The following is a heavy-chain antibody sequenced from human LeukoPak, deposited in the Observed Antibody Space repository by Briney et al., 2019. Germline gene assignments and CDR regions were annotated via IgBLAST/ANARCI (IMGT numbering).Heavy chain of an antibody. CDR2: ISGISGSTT. Sequence: GGSLRLSCAASGFNFADHAMRWVRQAPGKGLEWVSAISGISGSTTIYADSVKGRFAVSRDNSRNTLFLQMNSLRAEDTAVYYCARAGYSSTWFYFDSWGQGTLVTVSS. D-gene: IGHD6-13*01. CDR3: ARAGYSSTWFYFDS. V-gene: IGHV3-23*01. J-gene: IGHJ4*02. CDR1: GFNFADHA.